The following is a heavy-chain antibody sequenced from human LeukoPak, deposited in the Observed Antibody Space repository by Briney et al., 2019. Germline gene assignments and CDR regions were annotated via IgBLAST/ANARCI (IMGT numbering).Heavy chain of an antibody. Sequence: GGSLRLSCAASGFTFSSFGMHWVRQAPGKGLEWVALIWYDGSNKYYADSVRGRFTISRDNSKNTLYLQMNSLRAEDTAVYYCAREAGYCSSSSCTDYYYGMDVWGQGTTATVSS. CDR1: GFTFSSFG. V-gene: IGHV3-33*01. D-gene: IGHD2-2*01. CDR3: AREAGYCSSSSCTDYYYGMDV. CDR2: IWYDGSNK. J-gene: IGHJ6*02.